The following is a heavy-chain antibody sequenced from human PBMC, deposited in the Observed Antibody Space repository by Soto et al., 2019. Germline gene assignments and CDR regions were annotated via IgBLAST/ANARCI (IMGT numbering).Heavy chain of an antibody. J-gene: IGHJ5*02. CDR3: ARSSPLGGYGIAVAGRVDP. CDR1: GYTFTGYY. D-gene: IGHD6-19*01. CDR2: INPNSGGT. V-gene: IGHV1-2*02. Sequence: GASVKVSCKASGYTFTGYYMHWVRQAPGQGLEWMGWINPNSGGTNYAQKFQGRVTMTRDTSISTAYMELSRLRSDDTAVYYCARSSPLGGYGIAVAGRVDPWGQGTLVTVSS.